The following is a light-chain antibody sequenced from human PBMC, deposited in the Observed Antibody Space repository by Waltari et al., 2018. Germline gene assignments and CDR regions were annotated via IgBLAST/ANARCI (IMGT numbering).Light chain of an antibody. J-gene: IGLJ3*02. CDR2: EVT. V-gene: IGLV2-14*01. CDR3: TSYTTRTTWV. CDR1: SSDVGAYKF. Sequence: QSALTQPASVSGSPGQSITISCTGTSSDVGAYKFVSWYQQHAGEAPKLIIYEVTNRPSGVSNRFSGSKSGNTASLTISGLQAEDEADYHCTSYTTRTTWVFGGGTK.